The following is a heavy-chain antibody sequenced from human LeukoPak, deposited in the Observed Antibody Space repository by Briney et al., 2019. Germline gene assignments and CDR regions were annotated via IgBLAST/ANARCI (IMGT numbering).Heavy chain of an antibody. D-gene: IGHD1-20*01. J-gene: IGHJ6*02. Sequence: SETLSLTCTVSGGSISSYYWSWLRQPAGKGLEWNGYIYYSGSTNSNPSLKSRVTISVDTSKNQFSLKLSSVPAADTAVYYCARLYPYNWNYYYYYGMDVWGQGTTVTVSS. CDR1: GGSISSYY. CDR3: ARLYPYNWNYYYYYGMDV. V-gene: IGHV4-59*08. CDR2: IYYSGST.